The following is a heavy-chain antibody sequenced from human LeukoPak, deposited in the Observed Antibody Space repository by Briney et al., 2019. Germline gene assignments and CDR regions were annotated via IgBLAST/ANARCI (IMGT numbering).Heavy chain of an antibody. J-gene: IGHJ5*02. D-gene: IGHD6-13*01. V-gene: IGHV4-61*02. Sequence: SQTLSLTCTVSGGSISSGSYYWSWIRQPAGKGLEWIGRIYTSGSTNYNPSLKSRVTISVDTSKNQFSLKLSSVTAADTAVYYCARVEGAAAGYWFDPWGQGTLVTVSS. CDR1: GGSISSGSYY. CDR3: ARVEGAAAGYWFDP. CDR2: IYTSGST.